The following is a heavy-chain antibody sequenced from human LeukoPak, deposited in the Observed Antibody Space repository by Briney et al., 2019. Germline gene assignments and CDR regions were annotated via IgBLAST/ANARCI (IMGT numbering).Heavy chain of an antibody. Sequence: GGSLRLSCAASGFTFSTYSMNWVRQAPGKGLEWVSYISGSSETIYYADSVKGRFTISRDNAKNSLYLQMNSLRDEDTVVYYCARTPPTAGLTTIGVGSDYWGQGTLVTVSS. CDR2: ISGSSETI. D-gene: IGHD4-11*01. V-gene: IGHV3-48*02. J-gene: IGHJ4*02. CDR1: GFTFSTYS. CDR3: ARTPPTAGLTTIGVGSDY.